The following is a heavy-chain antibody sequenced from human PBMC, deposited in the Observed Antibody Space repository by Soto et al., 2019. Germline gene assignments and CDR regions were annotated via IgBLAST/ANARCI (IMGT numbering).Heavy chain of an antibody. CDR1: GFTFSPYW. CDR2: IKQDGSEK. V-gene: IGHV3-7*01. J-gene: IGHJ6*02. Sequence: GGSLRLSCAASGFTFSPYWMSWVRQAPVKGLEWVANIKQDGSEKYYVDSVRGRLTVSRDNDKSSMYLQMNSLRVEDTAVYYCATSPHRDSARVYVWGQGSTVTVSS. CDR3: ATSPHRDSARVYV.